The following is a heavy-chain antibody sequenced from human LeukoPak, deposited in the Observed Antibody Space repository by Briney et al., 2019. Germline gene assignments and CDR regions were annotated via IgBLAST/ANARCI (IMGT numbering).Heavy chain of an antibody. V-gene: IGHV3-53*04. CDR2: IYSGGST. D-gene: IGHD3-3*01. CDR3: ARGDFWSGYYTGLY. CDR1: GFTVTTNY. J-gene: IGHJ4*02. Sequence: GGALRLSCAASGFTVTTNYMSWVRQAPGKGLEWVSVIYSGGSTYYADSVKGRFTISRHNSKNTLYLQMDSLRDEDTAVYYCARGDFWSGYYTGLYWGQGTLVTVSS.